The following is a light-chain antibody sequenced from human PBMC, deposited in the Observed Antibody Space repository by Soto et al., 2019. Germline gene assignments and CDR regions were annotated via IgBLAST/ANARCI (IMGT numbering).Light chain of an antibody. CDR1: QSVSSD. CDR3: QQYNNWPPYT. CDR2: GAA. J-gene: IGKJ2*01. V-gene: IGKV3-15*01. Sequence: IVMTQSPATLSVSPGDRVTLSCRASQSVSSDLAWYQQRAGQSPRLLIYGAATRATGIPARFSGTGSGTEFTLTISSLQSEDFGIYYCQQYNNWPPYTFGQGTKVDIK.